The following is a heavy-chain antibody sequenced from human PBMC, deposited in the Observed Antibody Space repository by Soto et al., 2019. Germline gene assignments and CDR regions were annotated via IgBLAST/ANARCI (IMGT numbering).Heavy chain of an antibody. D-gene: IGHD3-22*01. Sequence: GGSLRLSCAASGFTFSSAWMNWVRQAPGKGLEWVGRIKRKIEGDTTHYAATVKGRFTISRDNSKNTLYLQMNSLRAEDTAVYYCAKDWKPVTYYYDSSGEPPNYYGMDVWGQGTTVTVSS. J-gene: IGHJ6*02. CDR1: GFTFSSAW. V-gene: IGHV3-15*07. CDR2: IKRKIEGDTT. CDR3: AKDWKPVTYYYDSSGEPPNYYGMDV.